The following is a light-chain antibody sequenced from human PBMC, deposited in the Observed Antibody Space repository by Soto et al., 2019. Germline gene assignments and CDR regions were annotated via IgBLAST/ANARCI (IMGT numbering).Light chain of an antibody. CDR2: AAS. V-gene: IGKV1-12*01. J-gene: IGKJ5*01. Sequence: DIQMTQSPSSVFASLGYSVPIPCRASQDISSWLAWYQQKPGKAPKIRSEAASSLQGGVPSRCSGSGSGTEGTRTISSLQPEDFATYYCQQASSFPPTFGQGTRLEIK. CDR1: QDISSW. CDR3: QQASSFPPT.